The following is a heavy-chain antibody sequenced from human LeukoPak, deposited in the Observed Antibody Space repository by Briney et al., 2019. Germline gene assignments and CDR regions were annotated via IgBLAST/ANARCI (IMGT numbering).Heavy chain of an antibody. CDR1: GGTFSSYA. V-gene: IGHV1-69*05. CDR3: ARTLSRYCSGGSCQQYNWFDP. J-gene: IGHJ5*02. D-gene: IGHD2-15*01. Sequence: GASVKVSCKASGGTFSSYAISWVRQAPGQGLEWMGGIIPIFGTANCAQKFQGRVTITTDESTSTAYMELSSLRSEDTAVYYCARTLSRYCSGGSCQQYNWFDPWGQGTLVTVSS. CDR2: IIPIFGTA.